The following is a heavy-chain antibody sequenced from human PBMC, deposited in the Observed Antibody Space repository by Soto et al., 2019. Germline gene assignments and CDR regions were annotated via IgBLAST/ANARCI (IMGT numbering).Heavy chain of an antibody. CDR3: ARDSVSTMIVPNWFDP. CDR1: GFTFSSYS. Sequence: EVQLVESGGGLVKPGGSLRLSCAASGFTFSSYSMNWVRQAPGKGLEWVSSISSSSSYIYYADSVKGRFTISRDNAKNSLYLQMNSLRAEDTALYYCARDSVSTMIVPNWFDPWGQGTLVTVSS. D-gene: IGHD3-22*01. V-gene: IGHV3-21*01. CDR2: ISSSSSYI. J-gene: IGHJ5*02.